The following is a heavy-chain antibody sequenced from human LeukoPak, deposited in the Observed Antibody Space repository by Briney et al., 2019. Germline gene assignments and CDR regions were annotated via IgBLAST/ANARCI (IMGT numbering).Heavy chain of an antibody. D-gene: IGHD6-13*01. CDR3: AKDLEAAALYYYYYMDV. J-gene: IGHJ6*03. CDR2: ISGSSGDNT. V-gene: IGHV3-23*01. CDR1: GFTFSNYA. Sequence: PGGSLRLSCAASGFTFSNYAMSWVRQAPGKGLDWVSAISGSSGDNTYYADSGKGRFTIHRDNSKNTLYLQMNSLRDEDTAVYYCAKDLEAAALYYYYYMDVWGKGTTVTVSS.